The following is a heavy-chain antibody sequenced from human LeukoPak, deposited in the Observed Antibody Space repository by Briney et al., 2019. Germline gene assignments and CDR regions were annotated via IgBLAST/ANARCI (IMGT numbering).Heavy chain of an antibody. Sequence: SETLSLTCTVSGGSISSSSYYWGWIRQPPGKGLEWIGSIYYSGSTYYNPSLKSRVTISVDTSKSQFSLKLSSVTAADTAVYYCARGRGFRGVVPAAMQYFDYWGQGTLVTVSS. D-gene: IGHD2-2*01. V-gene: IGHV4-39*01. J-gene: IGHJ4*02. CDR3: ARGRGFRGVVPAAMQYFDY. CDR1: GGSISSSSYY. CDR2: IYYSGST.